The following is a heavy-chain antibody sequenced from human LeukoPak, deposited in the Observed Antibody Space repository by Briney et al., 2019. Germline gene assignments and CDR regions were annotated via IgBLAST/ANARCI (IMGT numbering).Heavy chain of an antibody. CDR1: GYTFTSSG. J-gene: IGHJ5*02. Sequence: ASVKVSCKASGYTFTSSGISWVRQVPGHGLEWVGWVSTATGTTNYALNVQDRVTMTRDTSTSTVYMELRSLRSDNTAVYYCAKDTLHRLDPWGQGTLVTVSS. V-gene: IGHV1-18*01. CDR3: AKDTLHRLDP. CDR2: VSTATGTT.